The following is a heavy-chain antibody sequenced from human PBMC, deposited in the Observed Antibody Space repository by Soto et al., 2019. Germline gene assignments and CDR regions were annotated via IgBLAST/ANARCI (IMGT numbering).Heavy chain of an antibody. CDR3: ARATYCTGGNCLLDY. V-gene: IGHV3-53*04. CDR2: IYSGGST. J-gene: IGHJ4*02. CDR1: EFTVTSNY. D-gene: IGHD2-15*01. Sequence: EVQLVESGGGLVQPGGSLRLSCAASEFTVTSNYMSWVRQAPGKGLEWVSVIYSGGSTYYADFVKGRFTISRDNSKNTVYLQMTSLRAEDTAVYYCARATYCTGGNCLLDYWGQGTRVTVSS.